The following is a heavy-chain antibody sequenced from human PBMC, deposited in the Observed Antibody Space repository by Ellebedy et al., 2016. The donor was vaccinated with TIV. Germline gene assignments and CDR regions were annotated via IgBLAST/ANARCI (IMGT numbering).Heavy chain of an antibody. CDR2: MHPNSDNP. Sequence: AASVKVSCKASGYGFTSYDINWVRQAPGQGLEWMGLMHPNSDNPRYAPKFQDRVTMTRDTSITTVYMELSSLRSEDTAVYYCARGIIRDYFNNIMDVWGQGTTVTVSS. CDR3: ARGIIRDYFNNIMDV. CDR1: GYGFTSYD. V-gene: IGHV1-8*01. J-gene: IGHJ6*02. D-gene: IGHD3-10*01.